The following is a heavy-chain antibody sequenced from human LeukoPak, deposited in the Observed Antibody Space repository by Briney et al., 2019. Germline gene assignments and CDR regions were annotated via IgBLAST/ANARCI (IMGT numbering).Heavy chain of an antibody. J-gene: IGHJ4*02. Sequence: GGSLRLFCAASGFTFSSYDMHWVRQATGKGLEWVSAIGTAGDTYYPGSVKGRFTISRENAKNSLYLQMNSLRAGDTAVYYCARATMVGGKLSGFDYWGQGTLLTVSS. CDR3: ARATMVGGKLSGFDY. CDR1: GFTFSSYD. V-gene: IGHV3-13*01. CDR2: IGTAGDT. D-gene: IGHD3-10*01.